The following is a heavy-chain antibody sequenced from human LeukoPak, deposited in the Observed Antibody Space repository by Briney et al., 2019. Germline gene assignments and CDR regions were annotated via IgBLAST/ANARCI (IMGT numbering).Heavy chain of an antibody. J-gene: IGHJ4*02. V-gene: IGHV3-21*01. Sequence: GGSLRLSCAASGFTFSSYSMNWVRQAPGKGLEWVSSISSSSSYIYYADSVKGRFTISRDNAKNSLYLQMNSLRAEDTAVYYCARVGMDYYYGSGNLYYFDYWGQGTLVTVSS. CDR2: ISSSSSYI. CDR1: GFTFSSYS. D-gene: IGHD3-10*01. CDR3: ARVGMDYYYGSGNLYYFDY.